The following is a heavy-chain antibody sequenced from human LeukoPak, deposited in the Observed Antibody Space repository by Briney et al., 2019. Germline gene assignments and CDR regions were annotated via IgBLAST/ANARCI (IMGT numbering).Heavy chain of an antibody. CDR1: GFTFSSDW. CDR3: VRDSSVTRMDV. V-gene: IGHV3-74*01. D-gene: IGHD4-17*01. Sequence: QPGGSLRLSCAASGFTFSSDWMHWVRHAPGEGLVWVSRITNDASSTSYADSVMGRFTISRDNAKNTLYLEMSSLRAEDTAVYYCVRDSSVTRMDVWGKGTTVTVSS. J-gene: IGHJ6*04. CDR2: ITNDASST.